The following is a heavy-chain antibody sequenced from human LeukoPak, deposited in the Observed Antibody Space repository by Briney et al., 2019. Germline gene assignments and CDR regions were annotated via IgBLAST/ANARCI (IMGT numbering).Heavy chain of an antibody. V-gene: IGHV3-30-3*01. CDR3: AREGYYGSGTYFDY. CDR1: GFTFSRYD. D-gene: IGHD3-10*01. CDR2: ISYDGSNK. Sequence: GRSLRLSCAASGFTFSRYDMYWVRQAPGKGLEWVAVISYDGSNKYYADSVKGRFTISRDNSKNTLFLQMSSLRAEYTAVYYCAREGYYGSGTYFDYWGQGTLVTVSS. J-gene: IGHJ4*02.